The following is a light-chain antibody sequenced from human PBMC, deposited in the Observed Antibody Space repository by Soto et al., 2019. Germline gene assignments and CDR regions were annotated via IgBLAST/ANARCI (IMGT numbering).Light chain of an antibody. CDR3: QQSYSTPWT. Sequence: ELVMTQSPATLSVSPGERHTLSCRASQSVSSNLAWYQQKPGQXPRXXIYGASTRATGIPARFSGIESGTDLTITISSLQPEDGETYDGQQSYSTPWTFGQGTKVDIK. CDR2: GAS. CDR1: QSVSSN. J-gene: IGKJ1*01. V-gene: IGKV3-15*01.